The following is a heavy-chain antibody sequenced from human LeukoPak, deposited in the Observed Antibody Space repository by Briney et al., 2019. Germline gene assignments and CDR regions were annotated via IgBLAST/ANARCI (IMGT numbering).Heavy chain of an antibody. V-gene: IGHV3-23*01. D-gene: IGHD3-22*01. J-gene: IGHJ4*02. CDR2: ISGSGDST. CDR3: ATRSGYVPY. CDR1: GFTFNNYA. Sequence: PGGSLRLSCAASGFTFNNYAMTWVRQAPGKGLDWVSFISGSGDSTYYADSVKGRFTVSRDNSKNTLYLQMNSLRVEDSAVYHCATRSGYVPYWGQGTLVTVSS.